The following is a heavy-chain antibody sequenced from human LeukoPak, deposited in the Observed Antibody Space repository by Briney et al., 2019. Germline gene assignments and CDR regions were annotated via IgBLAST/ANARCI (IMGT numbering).Heavy chain of an antibody. CDR2: ISSSGSYI. Sequence: GGSLRLSCAASGFTFSSYSMNWVRQAPGKGLEWVSSISSSGSYIYYADSVRGRFTISRDNAKNSLYLQMNSLRAEDTAVYYCARAPKPPYSSSWYVKLYYTDVWGKGTTVTVSS. J-gene: IGHJ6*03. CDR3: ARAPKPPYSSSWYVKLYYTDV. V-gene: IGHV3-21*01. CDR1: GFTFSSYS. D-gene: IGHD6-13*01.